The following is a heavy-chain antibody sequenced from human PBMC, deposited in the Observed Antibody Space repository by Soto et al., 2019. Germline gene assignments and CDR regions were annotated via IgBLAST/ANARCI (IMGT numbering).Heavy chain of an antibody. CDR1: GDSINSDNYY. D-gene: IGHD3-9*01. J-gene: IGHJ4*02. CDR3: ARLEGLATISYYFDY. V-gene: IGHV4-39*01. CDR2: IYYRGNT. Sequence: QLQLQESGPGLVKPSETLSLTCSVSGDSINSDNYYWGWIRQPPGQGLEWIGSIYYRGNTYYNRSLTNRVTISLDKSKTQFSLKLNSVTAADSAVYFCARLEGLATISYYFDYWGQGNLVTVSS.